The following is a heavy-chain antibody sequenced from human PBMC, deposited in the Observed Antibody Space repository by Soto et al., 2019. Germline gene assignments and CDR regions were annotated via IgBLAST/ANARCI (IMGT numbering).Heavy chain of an antibody. V-gene: IGHV3-21*01. D-gene: IGHD5-18*01. CDR1: GFTFSSYS. J-gene: IGHJ4*02. CDR3: ARDQPGYSYGYGLGY. CDR2: IRSSSSYI. Sequence: EVQLVESGGGLVKPGGSLRLSCAASGFTFSSYSMNWVRQAPGKGLEWVSSIRSSSSYIYYADSVKGRFTISRDNAKNSLYLQMNSLRVEDTAVYYCARDQPGYSYGYGLGYWGQGTLVTVSS.